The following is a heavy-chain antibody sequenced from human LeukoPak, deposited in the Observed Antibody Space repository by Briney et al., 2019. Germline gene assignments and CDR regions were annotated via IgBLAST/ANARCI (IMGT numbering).Heavy chain of an antibody. CDR1: GYTFTSYG. V-gene: IGHV1-2*04. D-gene: IGHD2-15*01. J-gene: IGHJ4*02. Sequence: ASVKVSCKASGYTFTSYGISWVRQAPGQGLEWMGWINPNSGGTNYARKFQGWVTMTRDTSISTAYMELSRLRSDDTAVYYCARQLNCSGGSCYPDYWGQGTLVTVSS. CDR2: INPNSGGT. CDR3: ARQLNCSGGSCYPDY.